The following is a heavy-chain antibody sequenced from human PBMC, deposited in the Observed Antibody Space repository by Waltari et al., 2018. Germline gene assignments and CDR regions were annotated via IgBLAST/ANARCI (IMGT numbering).Heavy chain of an antibody. D-gene: IGHD3-22*01. J-gene: IGHJ4*02. CDR2: ISDSGSS. CDR1: GASISSHY. CDR3: ARLSRSSVSPKFDF. V-gene: IGHV4-59*11. Sequence: VQLQESGSGLVKPSGTLSLTCTVSGASISSHYWSWIRQPPGGGLECIGCISDSGSSNYSPSLKPRVTMAVDASKNQFSLNLKSLTPADTAVYYCARLSRSSVSPKFDFWGQGTLVTV.